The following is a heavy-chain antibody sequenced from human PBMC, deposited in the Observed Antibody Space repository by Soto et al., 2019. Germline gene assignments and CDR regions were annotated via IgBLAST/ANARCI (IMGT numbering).Heavy chain of an antibody. D-gene: IGHD2-8*01. CDR3: ARSTKGGMDA. Sequence: PGGSLRLSCAASGFTFSSYDMHCVRQAPGKGLELVSAIGTAGDPYYPGSVKGRFTISRENAKKSLYLQMNSLRAGETAVYYCARSTKGGMDAWGQWNKVTVSS. CDR2: IGTAGDP. V-gene: IGHV3-13*05. J-gene: IGHJ6*01. CDR1: GFTFSSYD.